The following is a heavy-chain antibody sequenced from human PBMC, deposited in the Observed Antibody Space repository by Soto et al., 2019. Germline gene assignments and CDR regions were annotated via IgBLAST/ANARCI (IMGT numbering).Heavy chain of an antibody. D-gene: IGHD3-22*01. Sequence: SETLYLTCSVSGDPITNSRFYWAWIRQPPGEGLEWIGSIYHTGNAYYNPSLKSRVTISVDTSKNQFSLKLSSVTAADTAVYYCARGMKARYYYDSSGYYRRYYGMDVWGQGTTVTVSS. CDR1: GDPITNSRFY. J-gene: IGHJ6*02. CDR2: IYHTGNA. V-gene: IGHV4-39*07. CDR3: ARGMKARYYYDSSGYYRRYYGMDV.